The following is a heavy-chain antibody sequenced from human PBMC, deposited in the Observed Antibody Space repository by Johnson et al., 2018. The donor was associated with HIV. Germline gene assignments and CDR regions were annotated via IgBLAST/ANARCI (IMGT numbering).Heavy chain of an antibody. J-gene: IGHJ3*02. D-gene: IGHD2-15*01. CDR3: ARDLAALNAFDI. V-gene: IGHV3-30-3*01. CDR1: GFTFSSYA. Sequence: QVQLVESGGGVVQPGRSLRLSCAASGFTFSSYAMHWVRQAPGKGLEWVAVISYDGSNKYYADSVKGRFTISRDNSKNTLYLQMNSLRAEDTAVYYCARDLAALNAFDIWGKGQWSPSLQ. CDR2: ISYDGSNK.